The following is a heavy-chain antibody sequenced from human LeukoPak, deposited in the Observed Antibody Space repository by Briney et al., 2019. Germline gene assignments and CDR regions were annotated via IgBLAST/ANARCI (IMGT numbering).Heavy chain of an antibody. Sequence: SETLSLTCSVSGGPVTTNSYYWAWIRQSPGKGLDWIGTIHYSGVTYYHPSLKSRVTISVDMSKNEFSLNLNSVTVADTAIYYCARQEGRTTGWYVHWGQGALVTVSS. V-gene: IGHV4-39*01. J-gene: IGHJ4*02. CDR3: ARQEGRTTGWYVH. CDR2: IHYSGVT. CDR1: GGPVTTNSYY. D-gene: IGHD6-19*01.